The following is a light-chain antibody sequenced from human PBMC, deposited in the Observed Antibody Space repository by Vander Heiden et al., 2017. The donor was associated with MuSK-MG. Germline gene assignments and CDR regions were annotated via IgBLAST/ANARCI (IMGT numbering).Light chain of an antibody. V-gene: IGKV1-39*01. CDR1: QSISSY. J-gene: IGKJ3*01. Sequence: DIQMTQSPSSLSASVGDSVTITCRASQSISSYLNWYQQKPGKAPKVLIYTAFSLQSGVPSRFSGSGSGTDFTLTISSLQPEDFATYYCQQSYTPLFTFGPGTKVDIK. CDR3: QQSYTPLFT. CDR2: TAF.